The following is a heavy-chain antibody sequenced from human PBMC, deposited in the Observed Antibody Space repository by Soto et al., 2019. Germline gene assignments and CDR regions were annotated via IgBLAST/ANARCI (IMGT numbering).Heavy chain of an antibody. CDR2: ISYDGSNK. J-gene: IGHJ3*02. Sequence: GGSLRLSCAASGFTFSSYAMHWVRQAPGKGLEWVAVISYDGSNKYYADSVKGRFTISRDNSKNTLYLQMNSLRAEDTAVYYCARELGRVVVTAIGAFDIWGKGTMVTVSS. CDR3: ARELGRVVVTAIGAFDI. CDR1: GFTFSSYA. V-gene: IGHV3-30-3*01. D-gene: IGHD2-21*02.